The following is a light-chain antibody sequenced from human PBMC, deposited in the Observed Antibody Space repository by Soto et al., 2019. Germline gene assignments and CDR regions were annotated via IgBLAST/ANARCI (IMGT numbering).Light chain of an antibody. V-gene: IGKV3-15*01. CDR3: QQYSKWPLT. Sequence: EIVMTPSPVPLSVSPGERATLSLRASQSVSSYLAWYQQKRGQAPRLLIYSASTRATGIPARFSGSGSGTEFILTISSPQSEDFAVYYCQQYSKWPLTFGGGTKVDIK. CDR1: QSVSSY. CDR2: SAS. J-gene: IGKJ4*01.